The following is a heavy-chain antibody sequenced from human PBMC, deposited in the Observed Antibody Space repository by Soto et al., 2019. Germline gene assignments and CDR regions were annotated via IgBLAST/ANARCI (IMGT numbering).Heavy chain of an antibody. CDR2: IYYDGSNK. V-gene: IGHV3-33*01. CDR1: GFTCSSYG. CDR3: ARGHGVATTMGWFDP. Sequence: PGGSLRLSCAASGFTCSSYGIHWVRQAPGKGLEWVAVIYYDGSNKYYADSVKGRFTISRDNSKNTLYLQMTSLRADDTAVYYCARGHGVATTMGWFDPWGQGTLVTVSS. D-gene: IGHD5-12*01. J-gene: IGHJ5*02.